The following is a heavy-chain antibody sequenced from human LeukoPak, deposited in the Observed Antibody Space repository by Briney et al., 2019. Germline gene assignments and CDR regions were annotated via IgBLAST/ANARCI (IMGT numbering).Heavy chain of an antibody. D-gene: IGHD4-23*01. V-gene: IGHV1-18*04. Sequence: ASVKVSCKASGYTFTSYGMSWVRQAPGQGLEWMGWISAYNGNTNYAQKLQGSVTMTTDTSTSTAYMELRSLRSDDTAVYCCARARNSLYYYYYGMDVWGQGTTVTVSS. CDR1: GYTFTSYG. CDR2: ISAYNGNT. J-gene: IGHJ6*02. CDR3: ARARNSLYYYYYGMDV.